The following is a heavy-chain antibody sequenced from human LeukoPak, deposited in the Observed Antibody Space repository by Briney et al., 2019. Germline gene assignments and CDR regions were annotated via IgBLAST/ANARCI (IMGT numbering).Heavy chain of an antibody. J-gene: IGHJ4*02. CDR2: INPKIDDT. CDR3: ARSLPYDNRNPHFDY. V-gene: IGHV1-2*02. CDR1: GYTFTDYY. D-gene: IGHD1-1*01. Sequence: APVTVSCTASGYTFTDYYIHWVRQAPGQGLEWMGWINPKIDDTIYNQKFRGRVTMTTDSSITTASLELTGLNSDDTAVYFCARSLPYDNRNPHFDYWGQGTLITVSS.